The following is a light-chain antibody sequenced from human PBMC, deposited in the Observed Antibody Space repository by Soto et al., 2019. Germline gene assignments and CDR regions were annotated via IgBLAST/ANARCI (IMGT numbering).Light chain of an antibody. Sequence: IVMTQYTATLSVSPGGRVTLSCRASQSVTSNLAWYQYTPGQAPRLLISGASCGATGLPSRFSGSGFGTDFTLTISSLQSEDAAVYYCQQYHHWPVTFGGGTKVDIK. V-gene: IGKV3-15*01. CDR2: GAS. CDR3: QQYHHWPVT. CDR1: QSVTSN. J-gene: IGKJ4*01.